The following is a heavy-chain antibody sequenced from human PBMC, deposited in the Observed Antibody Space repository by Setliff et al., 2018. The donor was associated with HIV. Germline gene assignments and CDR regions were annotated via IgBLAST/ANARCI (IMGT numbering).Heavy chain of an antibody. V-gene: IGHV3-48*04. CDR2: ISSSSSTI. J-gene: IGHJ3*02. Sequence: AGGSLRLSCAASGFTFSSYSMNWVRQAPGKGLEWVSYISSSSSTIYYADSVKGRFTISRDNTKNSLYLQLNSLRAEDTAVYYCARDAAAPAAIEGAFDIWGQGTMVTVSS. CDR3: ARDAAAPAAIEGAFDI. CDR1: GFTFSSYS. D-gene: IGHD2-2*02.